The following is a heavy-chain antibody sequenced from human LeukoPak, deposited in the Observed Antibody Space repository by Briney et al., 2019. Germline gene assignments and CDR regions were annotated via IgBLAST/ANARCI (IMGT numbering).Heavy chain of an antibody. V-gene: IGHV4-59*08. Sequence: SDTLSLTCTVSGGSISSYYWSWIRQPPGKGLEWIGYIYYSGSTNYNPSLKSRVTISVDTSKNQFSLKLSSVTAADTAVYYCATGPGGPSDYWGQGTLVTVSS. CDR2: IYYSGST. D-gene: IGHD1-14*01. CDR1: GGSISSYY. CDR3: ATGPGGPSDY. J-gene: IGHJ4*02.